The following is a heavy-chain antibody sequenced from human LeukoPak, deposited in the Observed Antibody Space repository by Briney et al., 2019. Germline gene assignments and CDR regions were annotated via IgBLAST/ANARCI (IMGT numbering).Heavy chain of an antibody. CDR1: GDSVSSNSAA. Sequence: SQTLSLTCAISGDSVSSNSAAWNWIRQSPSRGLEWLGRTYYRSKWYNDYAVSVKSRITINPDTSKNQFSLQLNSVTPEDTAVYYCAREGQTYYDFWSGYSTLDKPKDAFDIWGQGTMVTVSS. D-gene: IGHD3-3*01. CDR2: TYYRSKWYN. CDR3: AREGQTYYDFWSGYSTLDKPKDAFDI. J-gene: IGHJ3*02. V-gene: IGHV6-1*01.